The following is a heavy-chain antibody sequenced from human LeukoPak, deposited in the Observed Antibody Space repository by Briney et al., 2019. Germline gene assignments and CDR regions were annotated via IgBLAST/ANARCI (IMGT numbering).Heavy chain of an antibody. D-gene: IGHD6-6*01. Sequence: GGSLRLSCAASGFTFSSYAMHWVRQAPGKGLEWVAVISYDGSNKYYADSVKGRFTISRDNSKNTLYLQMSSLRAEDTAVYYCARVWSSSSVFDAFDIWGQGTMVTVSS. CDR3: ARVWSSSSVFDAFDI. V-gene: IGHV3-30*04. J-gene: IGHJ3*02. CDR1: GFTFSSYA. CDR2: ISYDGSNK.